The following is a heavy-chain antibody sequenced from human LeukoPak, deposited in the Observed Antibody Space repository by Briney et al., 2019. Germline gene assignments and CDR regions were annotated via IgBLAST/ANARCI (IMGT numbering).Heavy chain of an antibody. D-gene: IGHD2-8*01. CDR2: INPYSGDT. V-gene: IGHV1-2*02. J-gene: IGHJ4*02. CDR1: GFTFTGHY. Sequence: ASVKVSCKASGFTFTGHYVHWARQAPGQGLEWMGWINPYSGDTNYAQKFQGRVTMTSDTSISTGYMEMSRLRSDDTAVYYCVRDDDNGDYFDYWGQGTLVTVSS. CDR3: VRDDDNGDYFDY.